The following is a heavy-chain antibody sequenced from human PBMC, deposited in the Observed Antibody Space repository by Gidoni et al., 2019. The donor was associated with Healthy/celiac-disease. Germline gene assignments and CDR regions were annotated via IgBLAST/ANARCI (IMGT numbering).Heavy chain of an antibody. Sequence: EVQLLESGGGLVQPGGSLRLSCAASGFTFSSYAIRWVRQAPGKGLEWVSAISGSGGSTYYADSVKGRFTISRDNSKNTLYLQMNSLRAEDTAVYYCAKDHQLVKIAAAGRGDYYFDYWGQGTLVTVSS. D-gene: IGHD6-13*01. CDR1: GFTFSSYA. J-gene: IGHJ4*02. CDR3: AKDHQLVKIAAAGRGDYYFDY. V-gene: IGHV3-23*01. CDR2: ISGSGGST.